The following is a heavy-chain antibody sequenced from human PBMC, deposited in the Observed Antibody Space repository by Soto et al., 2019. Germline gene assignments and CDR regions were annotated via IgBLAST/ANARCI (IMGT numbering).Heavy chain of an antibody. CDR3: AKVGGWGTVFGP. V-gene: IGHV1-2*02. D-gene: IGHD3-16*01. CDR1: GYTFTGYY. CDR2: INPKSGGT. Sequence: ASEKVSCKASGYTFTGYYLHWVRQAPGQGLEWMGWINPKSGGTKYAQNFQGRVTMTRDTSISTAYMDLNSLRAEDTAVYYCAKVGGWGTVFGPWGQGTLVTVSS. J-gene: IGHJ5*02.